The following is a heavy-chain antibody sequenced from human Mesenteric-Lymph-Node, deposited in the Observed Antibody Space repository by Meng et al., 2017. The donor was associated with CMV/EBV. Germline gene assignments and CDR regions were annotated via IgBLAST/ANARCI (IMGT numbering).Heavy chain of an antibody. CDR1: GYSFTTYH. CDR2: VDPSSGGT. Sequence: ASVKVSCKASGYSFTTYHIHWVRQVPGQGLQWMGIVDPSSGGTSYAQRFQGRVTMTCDTSTSTAYMELRSLRSEDTAFYYCAGDFSGNTYYSDFWGRGTLVTVSS. D-gene: IGHD4-23*01. CDR3: AGDFSGNTYYSDF. J-gene: IGHJ4*02. V-gene: IGHV1-46*01.